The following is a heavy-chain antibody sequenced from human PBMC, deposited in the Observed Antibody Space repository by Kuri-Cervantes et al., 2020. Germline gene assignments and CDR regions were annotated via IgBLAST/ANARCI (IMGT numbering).Heavy chain of an antibody. CDR3: ARRNPAEYYYGTDV. V-gene: IGHV3-11*01. CDR2: ISSSGSTI. J-gene: IGHJ6*02. CDR1: GFTFSDYY. Sequence: GESLKISCAASGFTFSDYYMSWIRQAPGKGLEWVSYISSSGSTIYYADSVKGRFTISRDNAKNSLYLQMNSLRAEDTAVYYCARRNPAEYYYGTDVWGQGTTVTVSS.